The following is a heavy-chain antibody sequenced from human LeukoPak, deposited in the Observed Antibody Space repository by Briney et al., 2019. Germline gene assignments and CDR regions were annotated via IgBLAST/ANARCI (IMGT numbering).Heavy chain of an antibody. V-gene: IGHV3-33*01. CDR3: ARDGGYSSSWFDY. D-gene: IGHD6-13*01. J-gene: IGHJ4*01. Sequence: GGSLRLSCAASGFTFSSYGIHWVRQAPGKGLEWVAVIWYDGSNKYYADSVKGRFTISRDNSKNTLYLQMNSLRAEDTAVYYCARDGGYSSSWFDYWGHGTLVVVSS. CDR2: IWYDGSNK. CDR1: GFTFSSYG.